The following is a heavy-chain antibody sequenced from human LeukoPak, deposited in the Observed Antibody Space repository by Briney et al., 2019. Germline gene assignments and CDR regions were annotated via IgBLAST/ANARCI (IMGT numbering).Heavy chain of an antibody. CDR3: ARYVGGQPPYYLDY. V-gene: IGHV3-7*01. J-gene: IGHJ4*02. CDR1: GFTFSTYW. D-gene: IGHD2-15*01. Sequence: GRSLRLSCAASGFTFSTYWMTWVRQAPGKGLEWVANIKEDGGERHYVASVKGRFTISRDDSKNSLYLQMNSLRAEDTAVYYCARYVGGQPPYYLDYWGQGTVVTVSS. CDR2: IKEDGGER.